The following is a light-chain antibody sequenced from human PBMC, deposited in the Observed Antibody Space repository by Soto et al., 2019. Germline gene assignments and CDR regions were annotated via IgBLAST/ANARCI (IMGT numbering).Light chain of an antibody. CDR3: QQYNNWPPMYT. J-gene: IGKJ2*01. V-gene: IGKV3-15*01. CDR1: QGISNN. CDR2: GAS. Sequence: EILMTQSPATLSVSPGERVTLSCRASQGISNNLAWYQQRPGQAPRVLIFGASTRATGVPARFSGSGSGTEFTLTISGLESEDFAVYYCQQYNNWPPMYTFGQGTKVEIK.